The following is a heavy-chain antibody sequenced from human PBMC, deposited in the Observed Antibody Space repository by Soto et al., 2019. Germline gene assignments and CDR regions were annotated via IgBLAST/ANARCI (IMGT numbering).Heavy chain of an antibody. D-gene: IGHD1-7*01. J-gene: IGHJ4*02. CDR1: GGPFTSNNW. CDR2: IYRTGST. CDR3: ASRDPGTSVDY. V-gene: IGHV4-4*02. Sequence: SETLSLTCAVSGGPFTSNNWWTWVRQPPGQGLEWIGEIYRTGSTNYNPSLKSRVTISLDKSENQFSLKVTSLTAADTAVYYCASRDPGTSVDYWGQGALVTVSS.